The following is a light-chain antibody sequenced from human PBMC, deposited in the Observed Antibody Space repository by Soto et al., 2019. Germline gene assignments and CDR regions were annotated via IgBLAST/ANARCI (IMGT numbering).Light chain of an antibody. V-gene: IGKV3-15*01. CDR2: GAS. CDR1: QSVSSD. Sequence: EIVLTQSPVTLSLSPGDRATLSCRASQSVSSDYVAWYQQKPGQAPRLLIYGASTRATGFPARFSGSGSGTEFTLTISSLQSEDFAVYYCQHCNNWPITFGQGTRLEIK. CDR3: QHCNNWPIT. J-gene: IGKJ5*01.